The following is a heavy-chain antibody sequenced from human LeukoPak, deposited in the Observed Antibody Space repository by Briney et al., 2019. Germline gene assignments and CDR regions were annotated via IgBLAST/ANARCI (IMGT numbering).Heavy chain of an antibody. D-gene: IGHD6-13*01. Sequence: SETLSLTCTVSGGSISSYYWSWIRQPPGKGLEWIGYIYTSGSTNYNPSLKSRVTISVDTSKNQFSLKLSSVTAADTAVYYCARHGRIAAAGTSAFDYWGQGTLVTVSS. CDR2: IYTSGST. J-gene: IGHJ4*02. CDR1: GGSISSYY. CDR3: ARHGRIAAAGTSAFDY. V-gene: IGHV4-4*09.